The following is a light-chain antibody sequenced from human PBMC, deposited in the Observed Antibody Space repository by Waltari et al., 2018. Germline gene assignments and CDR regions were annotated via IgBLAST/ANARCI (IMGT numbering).Light chain of an antibody. V-gene: IGKV3-11*01. Sequence: EIVLTQSPATLSLSPGERATLSCRASQSVNSYLAWYQQKPGQAPRLLIYDASKRATGSPARFSGSGSGTDFTLIISGLEPEDFAVYYCQQRRNWPRLTFGGGTKVEIE. CDR1: QSVNSY. CDR2: DAS. CDR3: QQRRNWPRLT. J-gene: IGKJ4*01.